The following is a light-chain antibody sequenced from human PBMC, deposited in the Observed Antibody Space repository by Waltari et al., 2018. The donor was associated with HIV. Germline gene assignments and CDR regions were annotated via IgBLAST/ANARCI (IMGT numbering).Light chain of an antibody. CDR2: GAS. Sequence: DIQMTQSPSSLSASAGDRVTITCRASQSINNFLNWYQHKPGKAPKLLIYGASRIHSGVPSRFSGSGSGTDFTLTVHSLQPEDFATYYCQQSYTTRWTFGLGTKVEMK. CDR3: QQSYTTRWT. CDR1: QSINNF. J-gene: IGKJ1*01. V-gene: IGKV1-39*01.